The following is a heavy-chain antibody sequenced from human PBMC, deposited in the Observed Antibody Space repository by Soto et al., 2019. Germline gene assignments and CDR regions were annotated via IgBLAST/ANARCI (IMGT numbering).Heavy chain of an antibody. CDR3: ARGPRAPPPHDYGMDV. CDR2: ISGGGGTT. V-gene: IGHV3-23*01. J-gene: IGHJ6*02. Sequence: RLACAASGFTFSSYSINWVRQAPGKGLEWVAAISGGGGTTFYGDSVEGRFTMSRDNSKNKLFLQMNSLRAEDTAVYYCARGPRAPPPHDYGMDVWGQGTTVTVSS. CDR1: GFTFSSYS.